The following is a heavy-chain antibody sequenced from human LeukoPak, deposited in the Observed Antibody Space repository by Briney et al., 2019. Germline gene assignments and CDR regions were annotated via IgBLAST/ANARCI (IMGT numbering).Heavy chain of an antibody. J-gene: IGHJ6*02. CDR3: ARDLPPEDV. CDR2: ISYDGSNI. CDR1: GFTFSHYA. Sequence: PGGSLRLSCAASGFTFSHYAMHWVRQAPGKGLEWVALISYDGSNIQYADSLKGRFTISRDNSKNTLCLQMNSLRVDDTAVYYCARDLPPEDVWGQGTTVTVSS. V-gene: IGHV3-30-3*01.